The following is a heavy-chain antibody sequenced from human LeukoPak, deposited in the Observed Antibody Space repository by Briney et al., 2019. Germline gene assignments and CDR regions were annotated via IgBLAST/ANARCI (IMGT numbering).Heavy chain of an antibody. CDR2: INPNSGGT. J-gene: IGHJ4*02. CDR3: ARGDFVVVTAPYYFDY. D-gene: IGHD2-21*02. Sequence: ASVKVSCKASGYTFTGYYMHWVRQAPGQGLEWMGWINPNSGGTNYAQKFQGRVTMTRDTSISTAYMELSRLRSDDTAVYYCARGDFVVVTAPYYFDYWGQGTLVTVSS. CDR1: GYTFTGYY. V-gene: IGHV1-2*02.